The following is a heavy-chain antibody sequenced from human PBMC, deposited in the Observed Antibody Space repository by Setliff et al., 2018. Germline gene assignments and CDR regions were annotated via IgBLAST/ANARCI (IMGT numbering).Heavy chain of an antibody. CDR1: GYSISSGHY. D-gene: IGHD4-17*01. CDR2: ISHSGST. CDR3: AGGRRYDYGWDFDY. V-gene: IGHV4-38-2*02. J-gene: IGHJ4*02. Sequence: SETLSITCTVSGYSISSGHYWGWIRQPPGKGLEWIGSISHSGSTYYNPSLRSRVTISLDTSKNQFSPKLTSVTAADTAVYYCAGGRRYDYGWDFDYWGQGTLVTVSS.